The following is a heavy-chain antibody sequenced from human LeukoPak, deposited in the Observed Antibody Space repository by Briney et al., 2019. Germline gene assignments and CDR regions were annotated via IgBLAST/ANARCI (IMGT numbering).Heavy chain of an antibody. CDR1: GFTFSSYA. Sequence: GGSLRLSCAASGFTFSSYAMSWVRQAPGKGLEWVSAISGSGGSTYYADSVKGRFTISRGNSKNTLYLQMNSLRAEDTAVYYCAKRDHYSSSPRKYYMDVWGKGTTVTVSS. J-gene: IGHJ6*03. CDR2: ISGSGGST. D-gene: IGHD6-6*01. V-gene: IGHV3-23*01. CDR3: AKRDHYSSSPRKYYMDV.